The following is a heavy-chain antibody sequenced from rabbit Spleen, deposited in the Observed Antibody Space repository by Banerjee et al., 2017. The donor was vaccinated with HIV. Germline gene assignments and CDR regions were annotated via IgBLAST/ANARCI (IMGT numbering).Heavy chain of an antibody. J-gene: IGHJ3*01. D-gene: IGHD6-1*01. V-gene: IGHV1S40*01. CDR1: GFSFSSSDY. CDR3: ARTDYAVYGYGLDL. Sequence: QSLEESGGDLVKPGASLTLTCTTSGFSFSSSDYMCWVRQAPGKGLEWIGYIDTGNSGTDYASWAKGRFTISKTSSTTVTLQMTSLTAADTATYFCARTDYAVYGYGLDLWGPGTLVTVS. CDR2: IDTGNSGT.